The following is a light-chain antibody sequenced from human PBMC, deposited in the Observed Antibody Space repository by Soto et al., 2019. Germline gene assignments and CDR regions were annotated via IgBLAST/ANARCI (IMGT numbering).Light chain of an antibody. Sequence: EVVMTQSPATLSVSPGERVTLSCRASQSVRSNLAWYQQKPGQAPRLLIYDASNRATGIPARFSGSGSGTDFTLTITSLEPEDFAVYYCQHRSNWLAFGGGTKVDIK. CDR1: QSVRSN. J-gene: IGKJ4*01. CDR2: DAS. V-gene: IGKV3-11*01. CDR3: QHRSNWLA.